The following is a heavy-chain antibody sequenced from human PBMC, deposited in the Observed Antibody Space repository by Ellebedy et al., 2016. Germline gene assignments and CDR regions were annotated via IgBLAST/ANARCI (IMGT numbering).Heavy chain of an antibody. Sequence: ASVKVSCXAYGYTFINYDISWVRQAPGQGLEWMGGSNNRNHAQKFQGRVSMTTDTSTSTAYMELRSLRFDDTAVYYCARETRDGVGTSEAYYDLWGQGTLVTVS. V-gene: IGHV1-18*01. J-gene: IGHJ4*02. CDR3: ARETRDGVGTSEAYYDL. D-gene: IGHD3-3*01. CDR2: SNNR. CDR1: GYTFINYD.